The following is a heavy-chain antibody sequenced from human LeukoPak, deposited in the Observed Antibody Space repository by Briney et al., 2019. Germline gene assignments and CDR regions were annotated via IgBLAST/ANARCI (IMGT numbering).Heavy chain of an antibody. CDR1: GFTFSSYS. D-gene: IGHD2-21*01. CDR2: ISGSTYIR. V-gene: IGHV3-48*04. CDR3: ARGRNSGFYYYVDV. Sequence: GGSLRLSCAASGFTFSSYSMNWVRQFPGKGLEWISDISGSTYIRNYGDSVKGRFTISRDNAKNSLYLQMNNLRAEDTAVYYCARGRNSGFYYYVDVWGKGTTVTVS. J-gene: IGHJ6*03.